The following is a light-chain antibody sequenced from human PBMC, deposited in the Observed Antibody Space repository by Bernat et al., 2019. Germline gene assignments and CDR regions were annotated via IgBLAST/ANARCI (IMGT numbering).Light chain of an antibody. CDR2: DAS. CDR1: QSVASY. CDR3: KQRNSWPPFFS. V-gene: IGKV3-11*01. Sequence: EIVLTQSPGTLSLSPGDRATLSCRASQSVASYLAWFQQKPGQAPRLLIYDASNRATGIPARFSGSRSGTDFTLTISSLEPEDFAVYYCKQRNSWPPFFSFGPGTRVDFK. J-gene: IGKJ3*01.